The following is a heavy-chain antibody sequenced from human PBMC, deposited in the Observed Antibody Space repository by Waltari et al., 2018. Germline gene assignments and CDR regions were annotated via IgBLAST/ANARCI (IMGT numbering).Heavy chain of an antibody. D-gene: IGHD4-17*01. J-gene: IGHJ4*02. CDR3: AHRRDYGDYVASFDY. CDR2: IYWNADK. CDR1: GFSLSTSGVG. Sequence: QITLKESGPTLVNPTQTLTLTCTFSGFSLSTSGVGVGWNRKPPGKALEWLALIYWNADKRYGPSLKSTLTITKDTSKNQVVLTMTNMDPVDTATYYCAHRRDYGDYVASFDYWGQGTLVTVSS. V-gene: IGHV2-5*01.